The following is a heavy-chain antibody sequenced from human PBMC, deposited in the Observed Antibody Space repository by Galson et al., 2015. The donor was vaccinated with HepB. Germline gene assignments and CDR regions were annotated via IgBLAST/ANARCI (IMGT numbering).Heavy chain of an antibody. V-gene: IGHV1-2*06. CDR2: INPSSGGT. Sequence: SVKVSCKASGYTFTGYYMHWVRQAPGQGLEWMGRINPSSGGTNYAQKFQGRVTMTRDTSISTAYMELSRLRSDDTAVYYCARDLTIFGEDGMDVWGQGTTVTVSS. CDR3: ARDLTIFGEDGMDV. CDR1: GYTFTGYY. J-gene: IGHJ6*02. D-gene: IGHD3-3*01.